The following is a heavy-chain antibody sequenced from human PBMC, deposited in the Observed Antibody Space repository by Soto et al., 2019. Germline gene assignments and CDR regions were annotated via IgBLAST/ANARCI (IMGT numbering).Heavy chain of an antibody. J-gene: IGHJ6*02. CDR1: GGSFSGYY. CDR3: ARATVAAAGYSYSYGMDD. D-gene: IGHD6-13*01. Sequence: PWETLSLTCAVYGGSFSGYYWSWIRQPPGKGLEWIGEINHSGSTNYNPSLKSRVTISVDTSKNQFSLKLTSVTAADTAVYYCARATVAAAGYSYSYGMDDWGQGTTVTVSS. CDR2: INHSGST. V-gene: IGHV4-34*01.